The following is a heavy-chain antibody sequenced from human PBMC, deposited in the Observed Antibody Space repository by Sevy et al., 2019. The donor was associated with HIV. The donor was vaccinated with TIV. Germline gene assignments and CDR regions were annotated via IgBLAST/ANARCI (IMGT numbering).Heavy chain of an antibody. V-gene: IGHV1-46*01. Sequence: ASVKVSCKASGDTFTNNYIHWVRQAPGQGLEWMGMVDPSAGNTTYAQKFQGRVTMTRDTSTSILYMDLSSPRSEDTAVYYCVRADPDQHFDSWGHGTLSTVSS. CDR3: VRADPDQHFDS. J-gene: IGHJ4*01. CDR2: VDPSAGNT. CDR1: GDTFTNNY.